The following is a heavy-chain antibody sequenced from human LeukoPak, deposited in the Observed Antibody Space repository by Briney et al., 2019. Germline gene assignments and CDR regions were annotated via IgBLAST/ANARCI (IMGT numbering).Heavy chain of an antibody. V-gene: IGHV4-38-2*01. Sequence: PETLSLTCAVSGYSISSGYYWGWIRQPPGKGLEWIGSIYHSGSTYYNPSLKSRVTISVDTSKNQFSLKLSSVTAADTAVYYCARCGLVRGLNDYWGQGTPVTVSS. CDR3: ARCGLVRGLNDY. CDR1: GYSISSGYY. J-gene: IGHJ4*02. CDR2: IYHSGST. D-gene: IGHD3-10*01.